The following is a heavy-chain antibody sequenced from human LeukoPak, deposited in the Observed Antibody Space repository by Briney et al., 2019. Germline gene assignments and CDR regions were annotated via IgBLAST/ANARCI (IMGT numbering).Heavy chain of an antibody. CDR1: GGSISSYY. CDR3: ARLGDSSSRLYYFDY. D-gene: IGHD6-6*01. CDR2: FHYSGST. Sequence: SETLSLTCTVSGGSISSYYWSWIRQPPGKGLEWIGNFHYSGSTNYNPSLKGRATISVDTSKNQFSLKLSSVTAADTAVYYCARLGDSSSRLYYFDYWGQGTLVTVSS. J-gene: IGHJ4*02. V-gene: IGHV4-59*08.